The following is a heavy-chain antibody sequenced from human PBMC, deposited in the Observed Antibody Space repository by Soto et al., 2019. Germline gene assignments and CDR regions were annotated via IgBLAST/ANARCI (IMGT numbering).Heavy chain of an antibody. CDR1: GFTFSSYA. CDR2: ISGSGGST. CDR3: AKDRDYYGSGSPNWFDP. V-gene: IGHV3-23*01. D-gene: IGHD3-10*01. Sequence: GESLKISCAASGFTFSSYAMSWVRQAPGKGLEWVSAISGSGGSTYYADSVKGRFTISRDNSKNTLYLQMNSLRAEDTAVYYCAKDRDYYGSGSPNWFDPWGQGTLVTVSS. J-gene: IGHJ5*02.